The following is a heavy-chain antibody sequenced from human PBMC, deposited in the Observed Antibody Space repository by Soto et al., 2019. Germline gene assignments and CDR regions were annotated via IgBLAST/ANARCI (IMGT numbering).Heavy chain of an antibody. CDR2: IRSKANSYAT. D-gene: IGHD3-22*01. J-gene: IGHJ3*02. V-gene: IGHV3-73*01. CDR3: TSGPFYDSSGYLGCDAFDI. CDR1: GFTFSGSA. Sequence: PGGSLRLSCAASGFTFSGSAMHWVRQASGKGLEWVGRIRSKANSYATAYAASVKGRFTISRDDSKNTAYLQMNSLKTEDTAVYYCTSGPFYDSSGYLGCDAFDIWGKGTRVTVSS.